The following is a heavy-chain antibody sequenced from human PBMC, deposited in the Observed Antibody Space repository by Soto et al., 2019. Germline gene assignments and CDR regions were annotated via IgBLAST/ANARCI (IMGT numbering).Heavy chain of an antibody. CDR2: IYSSGST. J-gene: IGHJ6*02. V-gene: IGHV4-31*03. CDR1: GGSIRSGGYY. Sequence: QVQLQESGPGLVKPSQTLSLTCIVSGGSIRSGGYYWSWIRQHPGKGLEWIGYIYSSGSTYYNPSLKSRVTISVDTSKNQFSLKLSSVTAADTAVYYCARVCGGDCHYGMDVWGQGTTVTVSS. D-gene: IGHD2-21*02. CDR3: ARVCGGDCHYGMDV.